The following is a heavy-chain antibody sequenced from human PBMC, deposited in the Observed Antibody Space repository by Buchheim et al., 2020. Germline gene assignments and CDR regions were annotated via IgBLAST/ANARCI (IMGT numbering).Heavy chain of an antibody. D-gene: IGHD6-19*01. CDR1: GGSFSGYY. CDR2: INHSGST. CDR3: ARRAAVAASIPW. J-gene: IGHJ4*02. Sequence: QVQLQQWGAGLLKPSETLSLTCAVYGGSFSGYYWSWIRQPPGKGLEWIGEINHSGSTNYNPSLKCRVTITVDPSKNQFPLKLSSVTAADTAVYYCARRAAVAASIPWWGQGTL. V-gene: IGHV4-34*01.